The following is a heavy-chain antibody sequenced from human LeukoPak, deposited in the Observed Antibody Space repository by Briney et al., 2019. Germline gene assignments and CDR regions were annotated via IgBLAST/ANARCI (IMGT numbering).Heavy chain of an antibody. CDR2: TYYRSKWFN. CDR3: ARYSGIVRDFDY. J-gene: IGHJ4*02. D-gene: IGHD1-26*01. V-gene: IGHV6-1*01. Sequence: SQTLSLTFAISGDSVSSNTVGWNWIRQSPSRGLEWLGRTYYRSKWFNDYAVSVKSRITINPDTSKNQFSLQLNSVTPKDTAVYYCARYSGIVRDFDYWGQGTLVTVSS. CDR1: GDSVSSNTVG.